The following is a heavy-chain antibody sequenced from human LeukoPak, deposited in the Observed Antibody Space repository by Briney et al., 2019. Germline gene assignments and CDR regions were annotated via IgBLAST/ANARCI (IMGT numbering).Heavy chain of an antibody. Sequence: GGSLRLSCAASGFTFSSYAMHWVRQAPGKGLEWVALISHDGSNKYFADSVKGRFTISRDNSKNTLYLQMNSLRADDTAVYYCARRNHYDSKEIGYWGQGTLVTVSS. V-gene: IGHV3-30*04. CDR2: ISHDGSNK. D-gene: IGHD3-22*01. CDR1: GFTFSSYA. CDR3: ARRNHYDSKEIGY. J-gene: IGHJ4*02.